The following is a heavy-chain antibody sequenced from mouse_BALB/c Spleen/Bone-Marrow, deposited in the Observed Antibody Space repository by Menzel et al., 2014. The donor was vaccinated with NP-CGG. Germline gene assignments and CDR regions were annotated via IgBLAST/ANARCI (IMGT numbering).Heavy chain of an antibody. D-gene: IGHD1-1*01. CDR2: INPSNGRI. J-gene: IGHJ1*01. CDR1: GYTFTSYW. CDR3: ARKYYGSSYVWYFDV. Sequence: QVQLQQPGAELVKPGASVKLSCKASGYTFTSYWMQWVKQRPGQGLEWIGEINPSNGRINYNEKFKSKATLTVDKSSSTAYMQLSSLTPEDSAVYYCARKYYGSSYVWYFDVWGAGTTVTVSS. V-gene: IGHV1S81*02.